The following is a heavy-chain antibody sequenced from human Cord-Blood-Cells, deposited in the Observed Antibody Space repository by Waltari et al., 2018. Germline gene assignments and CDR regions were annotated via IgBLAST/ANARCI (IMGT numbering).Heavy chain of an antibody. CDR2: INSDGSST. D-gene: IGHD6-6*01. Sequence: GGSLGLSCAASGFTFSSYWLHWVRQAPGKGLVSVSRINSDGSSTSYADSVKGRFTISRDNAKNTLYLQMNSLRAEYTAVYYCARGDSSSWDFDYWGQGTLVTVSS. CDR3: ARGDSSSWDFDY. V-gene: IGHV3-74*01. CDR1: GFTFSSYW. J-gene: IGHJ4*01.